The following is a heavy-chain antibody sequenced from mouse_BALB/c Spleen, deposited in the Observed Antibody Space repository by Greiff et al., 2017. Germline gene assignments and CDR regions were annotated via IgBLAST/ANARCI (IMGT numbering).Heavy chain of an antibody. J-gene: IGHJ2*01. CDR3: ATFDY. Sequence: VQLQQSGAELVRPGASVKISCKAFGYTFTNHHINWVKQRPGQGLDWIGRIDPANGNTKYDPKFQGKATITADTSSNTAYLQLSSLTSEDTAVYYCATFDYWGQGTTLTVSS. CDR1: GYTFTNHH. CDR2: IDPANGNT. V-gene: IGHV14-3*02.